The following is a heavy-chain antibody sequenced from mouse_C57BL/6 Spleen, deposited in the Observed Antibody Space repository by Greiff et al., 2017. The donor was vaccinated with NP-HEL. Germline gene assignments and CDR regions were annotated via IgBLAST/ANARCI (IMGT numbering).Heavy chain of an antibody. CDR2: IYPGSGST. J-gene: IGHJ2*01. D-gene: IGHD3-3*01. Sequence: QVQLQQSGAELVKPGASVKMSCKASGYTFTSYWITWVKQRPGQGLEWIGDIYPGSGSTNYNEKFKSKATLTVDTSSSTAYMQLSSLTSEDSAVYYCARWRGTRGYYFDYWGQGTTLTVSS. CDR1: GYTFTSYW. V-gene: IGHV1-55*01. CDR3: ARWRGTRGYYFDY.